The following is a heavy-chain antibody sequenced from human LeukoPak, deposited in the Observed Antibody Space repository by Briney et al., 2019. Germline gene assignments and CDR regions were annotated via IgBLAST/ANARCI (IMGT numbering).Heavy chain of an antibody. J-gene: IGHJ4*02. CDR1: GGSFSDYY. CDR2: INHSGST. D-gene: IGHD6-19*01. Sequence: SETLSLTCAVYGGSFSDYYWSWIRQPTGKGLQWIGEINHSGSTNYNPSLKSRVTISVDTSKNQISLKLSSVTAADTAVYYCAAEYTSGSYRGDYWGQGTLVTVSS. V-gene: IGHV4-34*01. CDR3: AAEYTSGSYRGDY.